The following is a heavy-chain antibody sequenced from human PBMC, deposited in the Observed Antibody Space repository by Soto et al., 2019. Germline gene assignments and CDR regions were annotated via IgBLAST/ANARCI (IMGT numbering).Heavy chain of an antibody. CDR1: GYSFTSYW. CDR2: IYPGDSDT. CDR3: ARYSATVTTLDY. Sequence: GESLMISCQGSGYSFTSYWIGWVRQMPGKGLEWMGIIYPGDSDTRYSPSFQGQVTISADKSISTAYLQWSSLKASDTAMYYWARYSATVTTLDYWGQGTLVTVSS. D-gene: IGHD4-17*01. V-gene: IGHV5-51*01. J-gene: IGHJ4*02.